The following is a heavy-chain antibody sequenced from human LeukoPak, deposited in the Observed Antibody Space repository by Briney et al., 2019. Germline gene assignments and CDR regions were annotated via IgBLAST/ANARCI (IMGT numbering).Heavy chain of an antibody. CDR2: ISSSSSYI. Sequence: PGGSLRLSCAASGFTFSSYSMNWVRQAPGKGLEWVSSISSSSSYIYYADSVKGRFTISRDNAKNSLYLQMNSLRAEDTAVYYCARARNPHSSSWYSDAFDIWGQGTMVTVSS. D-gene: IGHD6-13*01. CDR3: ARARNPHSSSWYSDAFDI. CDR1: GFTFSSYS. J-gene: IGHJ3*02. V-gene: IGHV3-21*01.